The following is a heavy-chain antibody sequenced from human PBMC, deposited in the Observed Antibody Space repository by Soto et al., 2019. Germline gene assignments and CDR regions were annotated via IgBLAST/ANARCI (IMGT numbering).Heavy chain of an antibody. J-gene: IGHJ4*02. CDR2: ISYDGSNK. V-gene: IGHV3-30-3*01. CDR3: ARESYGDYFDY. CDR1: GFTFSSYA. Sequence: PGGSLRPSCAASGFTFSSYAMHWVRQAPGKGLEWVAVISYDGSNKYYADSVKGRFTISRDNSKNTLYLQMNSLRAEDTAVYYCARESYGDYFDYWGQGTLVTVSS. D-gene: IGHD4-17*01.